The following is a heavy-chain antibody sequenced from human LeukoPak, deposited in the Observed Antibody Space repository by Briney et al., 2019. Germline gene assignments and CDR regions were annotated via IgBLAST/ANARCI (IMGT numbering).Heavy chain of an antibody. Sequence: GGSLRLSCSASGFTFSTYAMHWVRQAPGKGLEYVSAISSNGGTTYYADSVKGRFTISRDNSKNTLNLQMSSLRAEDTAIYYCVKNPNYASGSFYFDYWGQGTLVTVSS. CDR2: ISSNGGTT. CDR3: VKNPNYASGSFYFDY. V-gene: IGHV3-64D*09. J-gene: IGHJ4*02. CDR1: GFTFSTYA. D-gene: IGHD3-10*01.